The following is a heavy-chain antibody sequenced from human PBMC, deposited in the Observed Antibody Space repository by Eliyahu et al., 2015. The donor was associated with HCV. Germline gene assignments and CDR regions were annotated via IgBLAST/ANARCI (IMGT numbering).Heavy chain of an antibody. CDR2: IIPIFGTA. CDR1: GDTFTNYG. D-gene: IGHD1-26*01. V-gene: IGHV1-69*01. Sequence: QVQLVQSATAVRKPGSSVKVSCKASGDTFTNYGINWVRQAPGQGLEWMGGIIPIFGTANYAQKFQGRVTITADVTPRPAHKEPSSPTSGDTALYYCARDFGTPPSGSYYFYWGQGTLVTVSS. CDR3: ARDFGTPPSGSYYFY. J-gene: IGHJ4*02.